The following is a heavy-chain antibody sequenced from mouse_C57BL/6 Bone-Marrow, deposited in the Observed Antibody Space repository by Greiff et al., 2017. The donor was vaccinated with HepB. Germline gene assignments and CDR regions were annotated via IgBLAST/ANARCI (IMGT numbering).Heavy chain of an antibody. V-gene: IGHV3-6*01. CDR2: ISYDGSN. CDR1: GYSITSGYF. CDR3: AREGTTNYAMDY. J-gene: IGHJ4*01. D-gene: IGHD1-1*01. Sequence: DVQLQESGPGLVKPSQSLSLTCSVTGYSITSGYFWNWIRQFPGNKLEWMGYISYDGSNNYNPSLKNRISITRDTSKNQFFLKLNSVTTEDTATYYCAREGTTNYAMDYWGQGTSGTVSS.